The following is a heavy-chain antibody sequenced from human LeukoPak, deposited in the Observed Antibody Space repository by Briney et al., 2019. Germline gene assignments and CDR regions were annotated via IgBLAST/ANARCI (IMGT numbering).Heavy chain of an antibody. V-gene: IGHV4-39*07. CDR1: GGSISSSSYY. CDR2: IYYSGST. Sequence: SETLSLTCTVSGGSISSSSYYWGWIRQPPGKGLEWIGSIYYSGSTYYNPSLKSRVTISVDTSKNQFSLKLSSVTAADTAVYYCARGYYYDSSGYFDYWGQGTLVTVSS. J-gene: IGHJ4*02. D-gene: IGHD3-22*01. CDR3: ARGYYYDSSGYFDY.